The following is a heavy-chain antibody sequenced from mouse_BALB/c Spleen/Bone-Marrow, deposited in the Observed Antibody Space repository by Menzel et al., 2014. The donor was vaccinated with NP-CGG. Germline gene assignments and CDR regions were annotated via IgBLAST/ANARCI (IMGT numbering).Heavy chain of an antibody. V-gene: IGHV1-80*01. CDR1: GYAFSNYG. CDR3: ASVYDYGRGYAMDY. Sequence: QVQLKESGAELVRPGSSVEISCKASGYAFSNYGMNWVKQRPGQGLEWIGQIYPGDGDTNYNGKFKGRVTLTADKSSSTAYMQLSSLTSEDSAVYFCASVYDYGRGYAMDYWGQGTSVTVSS. D-gene: IGHD2-4*01. J-gene: IGHJ4*01. CDR2: IYPGDGDT.